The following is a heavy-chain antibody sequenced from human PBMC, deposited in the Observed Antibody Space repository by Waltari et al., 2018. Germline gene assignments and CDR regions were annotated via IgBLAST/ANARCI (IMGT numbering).Heavy chain of an antibody. V-gene: IGHV4-34*02. D-gene: IGHD3-16*02. J-gene: IGHJ6*02. Sequence: QVQLQQWGAGVLKPSETLSLTCVVNGGSFGSFWWSWSRPPPGTGLQWIGEIDQSDHPNYKPSLTSRVTISIDTSKKQFYLNLRSVAAAGTAVYYCARHRHPGHSCDIWGQGASVLVSS. CDR2: IDQSDHP. CDR1: GGSFGSFW. CDR3: ARHRHPGHSCDI.